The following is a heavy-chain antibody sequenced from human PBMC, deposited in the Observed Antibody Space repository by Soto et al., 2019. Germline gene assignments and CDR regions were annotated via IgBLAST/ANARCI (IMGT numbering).Heavy chain of an antibody. CDR3: ARDGGRHSGGSDY. Sequence: QVQLVQSGAEVKKPGCSVKVSCKASGGTFSSYSINWVRQAPGQGLEWMGEIIPIFGTANYAQKFQGRVTITADESTSTAYMELSSLRSEDTAVYYCARDGGRHSGGSDYWGQGTLVTVSS. CDR2: IIPIFGTA. D-gene: IGHD1-26*01. CDR1: GGTFSSYS. J-gene: IGHJ4*02. V-gene: IGHV1-69*01.